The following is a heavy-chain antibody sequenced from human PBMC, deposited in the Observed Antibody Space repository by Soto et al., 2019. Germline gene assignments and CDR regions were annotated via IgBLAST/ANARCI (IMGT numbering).Heavy chain of an antibody. CDR2: NNKNGDIS. Sequence: PGGSLRLSCSASGFIFSTYAMHWFRQAPGKGLEHVSSNNKNGDISYYAASVKGRFTISRDNSKNTLYLQMSNLRPEDTAVYYCVKGSSSDYYLGYYGLDVWGQGTTVTVSS. J-gene: IGHJ6*02. CDR3: VKGSSSDYYLGYYGLDV. CDR1: GFIFSTYA. D-gene: IGHD3-22*01. V-gene: IGHV3-64D*06.